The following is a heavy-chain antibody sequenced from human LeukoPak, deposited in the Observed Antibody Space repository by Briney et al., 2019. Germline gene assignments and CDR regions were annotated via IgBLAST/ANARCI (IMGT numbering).Heavy chain of an antibody. CDR1: GFTFSSYA. D-gene: IGHD6-13*01. CDR3: AKTGTPWYYFDY. CDR2: ISDSGGST. J-gene: IGHJ4*02. Sequence: GGSLRLSCAASGFTFSSYAMSWVRQAPGKGLEWVSAISDSGGSTYYADSVKGRFTISRDNSKNTLYLQMNSLRAEDTAVYYCAKTGTPWYYFDYWGQGTLVTVSS. V-gene: IGHV3-23*01.